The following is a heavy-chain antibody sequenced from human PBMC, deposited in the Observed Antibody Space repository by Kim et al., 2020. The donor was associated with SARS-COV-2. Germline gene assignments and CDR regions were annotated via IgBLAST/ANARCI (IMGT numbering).Heavy chain of an antibody. D-gene: IGHD5-18*01. CDR3: ARARNPREDTAMDPPPPFDY. Sequence: GGSLRLSCAASGFTVSSNYMSWVRQAPGKGLEWVSVIYSGGSTYYADSVKGRFTISRDNSKNTLYLQMNSLRAEDTAVYYCARARNPREDTAMDPPPPFDYWGQGTLVTVSS. CDR2: IYSGGST. V-gene: IGHV3-66*01. J-gene: IGHJ4*02. CDR1: GFTVSSNY.